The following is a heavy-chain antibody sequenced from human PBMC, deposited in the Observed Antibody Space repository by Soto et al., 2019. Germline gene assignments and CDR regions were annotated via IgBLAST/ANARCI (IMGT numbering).Heavy chain of an antibody. V-gene: IGHV1-69*04. CDR3: ARDRYDFWSGYVAAFDI. Sequence: SVKVSCKASGGTFSSYTISWVRQAPGQGLEWMGRIIPILGIANYAQKFQGRVTITADKSTSTAYMELSSLRSEDTAVYYCARDRYDFWSGYVAAFDIWGQGTMVTVSS. CDR1: GGTFSSYT. CDR2: IIPILGIA. J-gene: IGHJ3*02. D-gene: IGHD3-3*01.